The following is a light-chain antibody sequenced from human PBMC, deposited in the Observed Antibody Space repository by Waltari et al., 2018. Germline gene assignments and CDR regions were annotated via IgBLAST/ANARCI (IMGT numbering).Light chain of an antibody. Sequence: DIVMTQSPDSLAVSLGERATINCKSSQSVLMSPNNKNYLAWYQQKPGQPPKLLIYWASIRESGVPDRFSGSGSGTDFTLTISSLQGEDVAVYYCLHYYNIPRTFGQGTKVEIK. J-gene: IGKJ1*01. CDR2: WAS. CDR3: LHYYNIPRT. V-gene: IGKV4-1*01. CDR1: QSVLMSPNNKNY.